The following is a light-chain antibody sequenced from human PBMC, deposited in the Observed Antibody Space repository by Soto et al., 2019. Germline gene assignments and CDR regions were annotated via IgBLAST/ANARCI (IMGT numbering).Light chain of an antibody. V-gene: IGKV3-20*01. Sequence: EIVLTQSPGTLSLSPGERATLSCRASQNVRSNYLAWYQQKPGQTPRLLIFDASSRATGIPDRFSGSGSGTDFTLTISRLDPEDFAVYYCQQYGSSPDTFGQGTKLEIK. CDR2: DAS. J-gene: IGKJ2*01. CDR3: QQYGSSPDT. CDR1: QNVRSNY.